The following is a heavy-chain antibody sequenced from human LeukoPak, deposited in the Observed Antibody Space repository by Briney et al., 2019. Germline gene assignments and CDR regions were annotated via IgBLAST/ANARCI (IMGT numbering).Heavy chain of an antibody. CDR1: GFTFSTYN. J-gene: IGHJ4*02. D-gene: IGHD3-10*01. CDR3: ARLWFGELPRDY. Sequence: GGSLRLSCEASGFTFSTYNMNWVRQAPGKRLEWVSSITSTSSYVFYADSVKGRFTISRDNAKNSLYLQINSLRAEDTAVYYCARLWFGELPRDYWGQGTLVTVSS. V-gene: IGHV3-21*01. CDR2: ITSTSSYV.